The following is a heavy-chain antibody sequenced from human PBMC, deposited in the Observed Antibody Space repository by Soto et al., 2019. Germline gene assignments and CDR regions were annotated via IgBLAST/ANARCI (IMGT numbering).Heavy chain of an antibody. V-gene: IGHV2-5*02. Sequence: QITLKESGPPLVKPTQTLTLTCTFSGFSLSTSGVGVGWIRQPPGKALEGLALIYWDDDERYSPSLKSRRTITHDTSRNQVVLPMTNIDPGDTATYYCAHRPSYCSGGSCYSGFDYWGQGTLVTVSS. D-gene: IGHD2-15*01. J-gene: IGHJ4*02. CDR1: GFSLSTSGVG. CDR3: AHRPSYCSGGSCYSGFDY. CDR2: IYWDDDE.